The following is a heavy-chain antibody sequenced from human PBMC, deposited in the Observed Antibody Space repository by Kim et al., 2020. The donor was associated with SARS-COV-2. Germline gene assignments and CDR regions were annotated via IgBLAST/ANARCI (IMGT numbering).Heavy chain of an antibody. CDR2: IYYSGST. CDR1: GGSISSYY. V-gene: IGHV4-59*13. CDR3: ARENTVTKYYGMDV. D-gene: IGHD4-4*01. J-gene: IGHJ6*02. Sequence: SETLSLTCTVSGGSISSYYWSWIRQPPGKGLEWIGYIYYSGSTNYNPSLKSRVTISVDTSKNQFSLKLSSVTAADTAVYYCARENTVTKYYGMDVWGQGTTVTVSS.